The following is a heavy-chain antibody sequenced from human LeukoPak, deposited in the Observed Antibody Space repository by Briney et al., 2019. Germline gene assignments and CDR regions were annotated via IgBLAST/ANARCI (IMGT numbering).Heavy chain of an antibody. CDR3: ARQYVYTAMVDY. D-gene: IGHD5-18*01. V-gene: IGHV5-51*01. CDR1: GYSFTSYW. Sequence: GESLEISCKGSGYSFTSYWIGWLRQMPAKDLQWMVIIYPGDSDPRYSPSFQSQVTISADKSISTAYLQWSSLKASDTAMYYCARQYVYTAMVDYWGQGTLVTVSS. J-gene: IGHJ4*02. CDR2: IYPGDSDP.